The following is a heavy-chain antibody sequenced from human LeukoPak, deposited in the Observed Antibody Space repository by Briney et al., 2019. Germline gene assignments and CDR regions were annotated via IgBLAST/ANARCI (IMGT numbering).Heavy chain of an antibody. CDR2: IYYSGST. V-gene: IGHV4-39*07. CDR3: ARVGTIRVSIAARPLDY. J-gene: IGHJ4*02. Sequence: SETLSLTCTVSGGSISSSSYYWGWIRQPPGKGLEWFGSIYYSGSTYYNPSLKSRVTISVDTSKHEFSLKLSSVTAPDTAVYYCARVGTIRVSIAARPLDYWGQGTLVTVSS. D-gene: IGHD6-6*01. CDR1: GGSISSSSYY.